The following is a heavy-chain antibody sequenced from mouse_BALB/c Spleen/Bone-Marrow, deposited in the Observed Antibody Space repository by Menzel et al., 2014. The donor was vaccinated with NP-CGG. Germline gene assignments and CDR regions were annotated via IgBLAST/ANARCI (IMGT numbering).Heavy chain of an antibody. CDR3: ARDGYYVFYAMDY. Sequence: KLEESGGGLVQPGGSLKLSCAASGFTFSSYGMSWVRQTPDKRLELVATINSNGGSTYYPDSVKGRFTISRDNAKNTLYLQMSSLKSEDTAMYYCARDGYYVFYAMDYWGQGTSVTVSS. CDR1: GFTFSSYG. CDR2: INSNGGST. V-gene: IGHV5-6-3*01. D-gene: IGHD2-3*01. J-gene: IGHJ4*01.